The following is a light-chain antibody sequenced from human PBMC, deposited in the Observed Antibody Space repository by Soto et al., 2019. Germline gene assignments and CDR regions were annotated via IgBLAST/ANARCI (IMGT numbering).Light chain of an antibody. J-gene: IGLJ3*02. CDR3: CSYAGSSTWV. CDR2: EVS. Sequence: QSVLTQPASVSGSPGQSITISCTGTSSGVGSYNLVSWYQQHPGKAPKLMIYEVSKRPPGVSNRFSGSKSGNTASLTISGLQAEDEADYYCCSYAGSSTWVFGGGTQLTV. CDR1: SSGVGSYNL. V-gene: IGLV2-23*02.